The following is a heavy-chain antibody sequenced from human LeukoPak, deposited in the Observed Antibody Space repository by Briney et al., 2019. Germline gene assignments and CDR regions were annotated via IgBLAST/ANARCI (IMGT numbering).Heavy chain of an antibody. V-gene: IGHV3-64D*09. CDR3: VKGTVATAVPNWFDP. Sequence: GGSLRLSCSASGFTVSSSAMRWVRQAPGKGLEYVSAICTNGGSTYYAHSVKGRFTISRDNSKITLYLQISSLRGEDTAVYYCVKGTVATAVPNWFDPWGQGTLVTVSS. CDR2: ICTNGGST. D-gene: IGHD4-23*01. CDR1: GFTVSSSA. J-gene: IGHJ5*02.